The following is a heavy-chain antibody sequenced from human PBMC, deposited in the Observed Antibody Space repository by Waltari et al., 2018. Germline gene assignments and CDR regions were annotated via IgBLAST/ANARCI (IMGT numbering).Heavy chain of an antibody. CDR2: INPSEDTK. CDR1: GYTFTRHY. CDR3: ARAASTYCSTTSCPGDY. J-gene: IGHJ4*02. V-gene: IGHV1-46*01. Sequence: QVQLVQSGAEVKEPGASVKVSCKASGYTFTRHYMHWVRQAPGQGLEWMGIINPSEDTKAYTQKFQGRVTMTRDTSTNTFYMELSSLRSEDTAVYYCARAASTYCSTTSCPGDYWGQGTLVTVSS. D-gene: IGHD2-2*01.